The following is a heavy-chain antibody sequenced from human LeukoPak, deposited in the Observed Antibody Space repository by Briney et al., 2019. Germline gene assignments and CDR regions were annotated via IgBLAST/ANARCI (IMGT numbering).Heavy chain of an antibody. CDR1: GYTFTSYD. CDR2: MNPNSGNT. CDR3: ARRAVGNSYYYYMDV. D-gene: IGHD6-19*01. Sequence: GASVKVSCKASGYTFTSYDTNWVRQVTGQGLEWMGWMNPNSGNTGYAQKFQGRVTITRNTSISTSFMELSSLRSEDTAVYYCARRAVGNSYYYYMDVWGKGTTVTVSS. J-gene: IGHJ6*03. V-gene: IGHV1-8*03.